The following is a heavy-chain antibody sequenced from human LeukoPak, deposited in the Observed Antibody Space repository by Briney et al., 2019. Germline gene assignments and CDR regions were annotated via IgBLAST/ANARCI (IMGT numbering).Heavy chain of an antibody. CDR2: INPNSGGT. V-gene: IGHV1-2*02. CDR3: ARGEGSSTSDAFDI. D-gene: IGHD6-13*01. Sequence: ASVKVSCKASGYTFTGYYMHWVRQAPGQGLEWMGWINPNSGGTNYAQKFQGRVTMTRDTSISTAYMELSRLRSDDTAVYYCARGEGSSTSDAFDIWGQGTMVTVSS. CDR1: GYTFTGYY. J-gene: IGHJ3*02.